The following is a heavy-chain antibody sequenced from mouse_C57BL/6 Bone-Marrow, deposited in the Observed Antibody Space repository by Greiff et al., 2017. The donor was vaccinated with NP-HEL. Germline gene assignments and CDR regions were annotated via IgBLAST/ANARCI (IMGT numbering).Heavy chain of an antibody. CDR2: ISNGGGST. CDR3: ARRIWVDY. Sequence: DVKLVESGGGLVQPGGSLKLSCAASGFTFSDYYMYWVRQTPEKRLEWVAYISNGGGSTYYPDTVKGRCTISRDNATNTLYLQMSRLKSEDTAMYYCARRIWVDYWGQGTSVTVSS. CDR1: GFTFSDYY. V-gene: IGHV5-12*01. D-gene: IGHD1-1*02. J-gene: IGHJ4*01.